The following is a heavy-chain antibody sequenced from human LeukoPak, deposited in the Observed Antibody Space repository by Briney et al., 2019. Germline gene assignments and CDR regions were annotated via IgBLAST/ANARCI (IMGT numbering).Heavy chain of an antibody. V-gene: IGHV4-59*08. CDR3: ARSGASGSGSYD. CDR2: IYYSGNT. Sequence: PSETLSLTCTVSGGSISSYYWSWIRQPPGEGLEWIGYIYYSGNTNYNPSLKSRVTISVDTSKNQFSLKLSSVTTADTAVYYCARSGASGSGSYDWGQGTLVTVSS. J-gene: IGHJ4*02. D-gene: IGHD3-10*01. CDR1: GGSISSYY.